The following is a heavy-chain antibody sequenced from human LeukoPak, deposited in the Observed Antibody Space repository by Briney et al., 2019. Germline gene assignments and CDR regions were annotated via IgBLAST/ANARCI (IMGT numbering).Heavy chain of an antibody. CDR3: ARDIVVVPAARIKYYYYGMDV. D-gene: IGHD2-2*01. CDR1: GYTFTSYG. J-gene: IGHJ6*02. V-gene: IGHV1-18*01. Sequence: ASVTVSCKASGYTFTSYGISWVRQAPGQGLEWMGWISAYNGNTNYAQKLQGRVTMTTDTSTSTAYMELRSLRSDDTAVYYCARDIVVVPAARIKYYYYGMDVWGQGTTVTVSS. CDR2: ISAYNGNT.